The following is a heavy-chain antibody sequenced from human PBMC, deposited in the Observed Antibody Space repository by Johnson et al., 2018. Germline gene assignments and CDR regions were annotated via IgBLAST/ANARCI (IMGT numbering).Heavy chain of an antibody. J-gene: IGHJ6*03. D-gene: IGHD2-15*01. V-gene: IGHV4-34*01. CDR1: GGSFCGYY. CDR3: ARGQHVVVVAAKYYYMDV. CDR2: INHSGST. Sequence: QVQLQQWGAGLLKPSETLSLTCAVYGGSFCGYYWSWIRQPPGKGLEWIGEINHSGSTNYNPSLKSRVTISVDTSKNQFSLKLSSVTAADTAVYYCARGQHVVVVAAKYYYMDVWGKGTTVTVSS.